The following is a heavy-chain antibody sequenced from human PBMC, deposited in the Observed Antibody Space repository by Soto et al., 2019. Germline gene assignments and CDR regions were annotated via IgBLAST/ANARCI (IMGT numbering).Heavy chain of an antibody. CDR1: GSTFTSSV. D-gene: IGHD3-16*02. CDR2: LGLIPRHT. V-gene: IGHV3-23*01. Sequence: GGSLRLSCAASGSTFTSSVMAWVRRPPGRELEWISSLGLIPRHTFYADSVKGRFTISRDNSRTTLYLQMTGLTFDATAVYYCAAYADGPYRPPYDYWGQGTQVTVSS. J-gene: IGHJ4*02. CDR3: AAYADGPYRPPYDY.